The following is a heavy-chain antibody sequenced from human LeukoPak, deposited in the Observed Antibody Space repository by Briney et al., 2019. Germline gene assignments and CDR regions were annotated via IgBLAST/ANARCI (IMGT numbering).Heavy chain of an antibody. CDR3: ARVGCSSTSCYISGEYYYYYYMDV. CDR1: GFTFSSYA. V-gene: IGHV3-64*01. CDR2: ISSNGGST. J-gene: IGHJ6*03. Sequence: GGSLRLSCAASGFTFSSYAMHWVRQAPGKGLEYVSAISSNGGSTYYANSVKGRFTISRDNSKNTLYLQMGSLRAEDMAVYYCARVGCSSTSCYISGEYYYYYYMDVWGKGTAVTVSS. D-gene: IGHD2-2*02.